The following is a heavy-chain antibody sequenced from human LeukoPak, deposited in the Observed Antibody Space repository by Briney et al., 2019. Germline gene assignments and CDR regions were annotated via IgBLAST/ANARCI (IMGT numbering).Heavy chain of an antibody. D-gene: IGHD6-19*01. Sequence: SETLSLTCAVYGGSFSGYYRSWIRQPPGKGLEWIGEINHSGSTNYNPSLKSRVTISVDTSKNQFSLKLSSVTAADTAVYYCARAPHSSRITVASKLYYFDYWGQGTLVTVSS. V-gene: IGHV4-34*01. CDR2: INHSGST. CDR3: ARAPHSSRITVASKLYYFDY. J-gene: IGHJ4*02. CDR1: GGSFSGYY.